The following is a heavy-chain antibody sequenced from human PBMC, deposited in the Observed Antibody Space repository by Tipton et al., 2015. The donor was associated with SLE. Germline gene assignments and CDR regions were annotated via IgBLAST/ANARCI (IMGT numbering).Heavy chain of an antibody. V-gene: IGHV4-59*04. CDR1: GGSISSYY. J-gene: IGHJ3*02. Sequence: TLSLTCTVSGGSISSYYWSWIRQPPGKGLEWIGTVYHTGNTYYNPSLKSRVTMSVDTSKNQFSLKLSSVTAADTAVYYCARDSFQHYYDLAFDIWGQGTMVTVSS. CDR3: ARDSFQHYYDLAFDI. CDR2: VYHTGNT. D-gene: IGHD3-22*01.